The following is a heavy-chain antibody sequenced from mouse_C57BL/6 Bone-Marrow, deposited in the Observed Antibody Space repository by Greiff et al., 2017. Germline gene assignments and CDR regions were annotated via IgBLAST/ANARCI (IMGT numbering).Heavy chain of an antibody. J-gene: IGHJ1*03. CDR2: IDPSDSYT. CDR3: ARERALRSLYCDG. V-gene: IGHV1-50*01. Sequence: QVQLKQPGAELVKPGASVKLSCKASGYNFTSYWMQWVKQRPGQGLEWIGEIDPSDSYTNYKQKFKGKATLTVDTSSSTAYLQLSSLTSEDAAVYYCARERALRSLYCDGWGTGTTVTVSS. CDR1: GYNFTSYW. D-gene: IGHD1-1*01.